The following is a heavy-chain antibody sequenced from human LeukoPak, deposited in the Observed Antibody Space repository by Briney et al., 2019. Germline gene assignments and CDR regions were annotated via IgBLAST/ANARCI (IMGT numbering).Heavy chain of an antibody. CDR2: ISSSSSYL. V-gene: IGHV3-21*01. CDR1: GFTLSTYN. Sequence: GGSLRLSCAASGFTLSTYNMNWVRQAPGKGLEWVSSISSSSSYLFFADSVKGRFSISRDNTKNSLYLQMSGLRAEDTAVYYCARDAVTGYSSGWYKPFPFDSWGQGTLVTVSS. D-gene: IGHD6-19*01. CDR3: ARDAVTGYSSGWYKPFPFDS. J-gene: IGHJ4*02.